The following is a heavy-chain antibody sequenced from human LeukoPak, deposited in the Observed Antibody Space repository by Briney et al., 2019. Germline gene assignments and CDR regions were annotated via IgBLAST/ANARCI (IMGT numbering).Heavy chain of an antibody. J-gene: IGHJ5*02. CDR3: ARRVYSSSGPNWFDP. CDR1: GYSFTSYW. D-gene: IGHD6-6*01. Sequence: GKSLKISCKGSGYSFTSYWIGWVRQMPGKGLEWMGIIYPGDSDTRYSPSFQGQVTISADKSISTAYLQWSSLKASDTAMYYCARRVYSSSGPNWFDPWGQGTLVTVSS. V-gene: IGHV5-51*01. CDR2: IYPGDSDT.